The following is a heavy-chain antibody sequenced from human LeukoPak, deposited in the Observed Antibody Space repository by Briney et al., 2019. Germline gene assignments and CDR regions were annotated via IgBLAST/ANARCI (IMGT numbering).Heavy chain of an antibody. CDR1: GYSISSGYN. CDR3: AREQWGSTFPDY. CDR2: THHNGPT. D-gene: IGHD1-26*01. V-gene: IGHV4-38-2*02. Sequence: ASETLSLTCSVPGYSISSGYNWGWIRQPPGQGPEWIGSTHHNGPTFYHPSLKSRVTISVDTSLNQVSLNLNSVTAADTAVYYCAREQWGSTFPDYWGQGVLVIVSS. J-gene: IGHJ4*02.